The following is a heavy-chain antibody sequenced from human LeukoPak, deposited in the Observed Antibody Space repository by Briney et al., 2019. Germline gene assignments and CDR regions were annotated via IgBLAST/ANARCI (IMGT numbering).Heavy chain of an antibody. V-gene: IGHV1-24*01. CDR2: FDPEDGET. CDR3: ATDLGYCGGDCYSASY. J-gene: IGHJ4*02. Sequence: GASVKVSCKVSGYTLTELSMHWVRQAPGKGLEWMGGFDPEDGETIYAQKFQGRVTMTEDTSTDTAYMELSSLRSEDTAVYYCATDLGYCGGDCYSASYWGQGTLVTVSS. CDR1: GYTLTELS. D-gene: IGHD2-21*02.